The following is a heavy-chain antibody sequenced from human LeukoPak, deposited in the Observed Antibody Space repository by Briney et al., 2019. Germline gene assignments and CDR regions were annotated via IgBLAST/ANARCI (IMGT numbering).Heavy chain of an antibody. Sequence: SETLSLTCAVYGGSFSGYYWSWIRQPPGEGLEWIGEINHSGSTNYNPSLKSRVTISVDTSKNQFSLKLSSVTAADTAVYYCARGGGFGNYWGQGTLVTVSS. D-gene: IGHD3-10*01. CDR3: ARGGGFGNY. CDR1: GGSFSGYY. V-gene: IGHV4-34*01. CDR2: INHSGST. J-gene: IGHJ4*02.